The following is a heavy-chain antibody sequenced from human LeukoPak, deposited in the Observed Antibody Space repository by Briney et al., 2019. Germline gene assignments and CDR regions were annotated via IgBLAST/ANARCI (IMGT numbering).Heavy chain of an antibody. J-gene: IGHJ6*03. V-gene: IGHV1-69*06. CDR1: GGTFSSYA. Sequence: ASVKVSCKASGGTFSSYAISWVRQAPGQGLEWMGRIFPIFGTANYAQKFQGRVTITADKSTSTAYMELSSLRSEDTAVYYCARERMVRGIYYYYYMDVWGKGTTVTVSS. CDR3: ARERMVRGIYYYYYMDV. CDR2: IFPIFGTA. D-gene: IGHD3-10*01.